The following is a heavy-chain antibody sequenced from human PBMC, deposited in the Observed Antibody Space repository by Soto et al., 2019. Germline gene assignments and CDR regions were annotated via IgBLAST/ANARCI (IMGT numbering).Heavy chain of an antibody. D-gene: IGHD6-13*01. V-gene: IGHV1-46*01. Sequence: QMQLVQSGAEVKRTGASVKVSCKSSGYTFTSFYIHWVRQAPGQGLELMGIIKPSGGITNFATRFPGRVTKARDKAQNTATSGAGSLKTYDHVRLYWAGSPAFSSSWDGIPPGPKPGKGGWGPGA. J-gene: IGHJ4*03. CDR3: AGSPAFSSSWDGIPPGPKPGKGG. CDR2: IKPSGGIT. CDR1: GYTFTSFY.